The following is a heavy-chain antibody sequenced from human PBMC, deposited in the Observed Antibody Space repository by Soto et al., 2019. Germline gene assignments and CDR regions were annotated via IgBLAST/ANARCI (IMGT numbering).Heavy chain of an antibody. D-gene: IGHD3-3*01. J-gene: IGHJ6*02. CDR1: GFTVSSNY. CDR3: ARRNYDFWSGYWESSMDG. V-gene: IGHV3-53*01. Sequence: GGSLRLSCAASGFTVSSNYMSWVRQAPGKGLEWVSVIYSGGSTYYADSVKGRFTISRDNSKNTLYLQMNSLRAEDTAVYYCARRNYDFWSGYWESSMDGWAQGTTVTVSS. CDR2: IYSGGST.